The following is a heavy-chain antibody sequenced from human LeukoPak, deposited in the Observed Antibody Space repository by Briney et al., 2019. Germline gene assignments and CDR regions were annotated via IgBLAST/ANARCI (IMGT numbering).Heavy chain of an antibody. D-gene: IGHD3-3*01. J-gene: IGHJ4*02. CDR3: ARAHLSETDFDY. Sequence: PSETLSLTCTVSGGSISGYYWNWIRQPPGKGLEWIGYIYYSGSTNYNPSLKSRLTVSLDTSKNQFSLKLSSVTAADTAVYYRARAHLSETDFDYWGQGTLVTVSS. CDR1: GGSISGYY. V-gene: IGHV4-59*01. CDR2: IYYSGST.